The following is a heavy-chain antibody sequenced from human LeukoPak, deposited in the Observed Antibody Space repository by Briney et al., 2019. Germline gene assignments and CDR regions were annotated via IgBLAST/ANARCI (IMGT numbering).Heavy chain of an antibody. CDR1: GFTFSSYW. J-gene: IGHJ4*02. Sequence: PGGSLRLFCAASGFTFSSYWMSWVRQAPGKGLEWVANIKQDGSEKNYVDSVKGRFTISRDNPKNTLYLQMNSLRAEDTAVYYCAKESEYYGSGGSLYDYWGQGTLVTVSS. V-gene: IGHV3-7*03. CDR3: AKESEYYGSGGSLYDY. D-gene: IGHD3-10*01. CDR2: IKQDGSEK.